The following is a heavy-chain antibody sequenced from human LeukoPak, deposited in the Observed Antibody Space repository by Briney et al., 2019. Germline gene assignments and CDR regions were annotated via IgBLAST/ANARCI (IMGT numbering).Heavy chain of an antibody. V-gene: IGHV3-30*02. CDR2: IRYDGSNK. J-gene: IGHJ5*02. CDR3: ARDPGDSSSS. Sequence: GGSLRLSCAASGFTFSSYGMHWVRQAPGKGLEWVAFIRYDGSNKYYADSVKGRFTISRDNSKNTLYLQMNSLRAEDTAVYYCARDPGDSSSSWGQGTLVTVSS. CDR1: GFTFSSYG. D-gene: IGHD6-6*01.